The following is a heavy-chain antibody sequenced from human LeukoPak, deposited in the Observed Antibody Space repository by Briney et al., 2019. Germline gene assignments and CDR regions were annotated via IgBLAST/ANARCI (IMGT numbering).Heavy chain of an antibody. D-gene: IGHD5-12*01. Sequence: SETLSPTCTVSGGSISSYYWSWIRQPPGKGLEWIGYIYYSGSTNYNPSLKSRVTISVDTSKNQFSLKLSSVTAADTAVYYCASQAVATNYFDYWGQGTLVTVSS. J-gene: IGHJ4*02. CDR3: ASQAVATNYFDY. CDR2: IYYSGST. V-gene: IGHV4-59*01. CDR1: GGSISSYY.